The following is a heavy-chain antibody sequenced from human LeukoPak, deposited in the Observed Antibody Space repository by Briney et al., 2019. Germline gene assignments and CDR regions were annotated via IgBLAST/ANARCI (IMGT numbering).Heavy chain of an antibody. CDR3: ARDPAAAGNYYYYYMDV. CDR2: ISSSYI. J-gene: IGHJ6*03. D-gene: IGHD6-13*01. CDR1: GFTFSDYY. V-gene: IGHV3-69-1*01. Sequence: GGSLRLSCAASGFTFSDYYMSWIRQAPGKGLEWVSSISSSYIYYADSVKGRFTISRDNSKNTLYLQMNSLRAEDTAVYYCARDPAAAGNYYYYYMDVWGKGTTVTVSS.